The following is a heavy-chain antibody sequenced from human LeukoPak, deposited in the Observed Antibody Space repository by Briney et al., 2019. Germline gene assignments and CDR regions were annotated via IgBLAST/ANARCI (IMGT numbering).Heavy chain of an antibody. CDR1: GFTFSSYE. CDR2: IRRSGSTI. Sequence: PGGSLRLSCAASGFTFSSYEMNWVRQAPGKGLEWVSYIRRSGSTIYYADSVKGRFTISRDNAKNSLYLQMNSLRAEDTAVYYCARTTVGIPLDYWGQGTLVTVSS. J-gene: IGHJ4*02. D-gene: IGHD4-23*01. V-gene: IGHV3-48*03. CDR3: ARTTVGIPLDY.